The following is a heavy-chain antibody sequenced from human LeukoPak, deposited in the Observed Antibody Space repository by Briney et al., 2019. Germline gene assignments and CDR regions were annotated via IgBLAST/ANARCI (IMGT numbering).Heavy chain of an antibody. CDR1: GGSISSSNW. J-gene: IGHJ3*02. V-gene: IGHV4-4*02. D-gene: IGHD6-19*01. CDR3: ARDYRIAVAGTGAFDI. Sequence: PSETLSLTCAVSGGSISSSNWWSWVRQPPGKGLEWIGEIYHSGSTNYNLSLKSRVTISVDKSKNQFSLKLSSVTAADTAVYYCARDYRIAVAGTGAFDIWGQGTMVIVSS. CDR2: IYHSGST.